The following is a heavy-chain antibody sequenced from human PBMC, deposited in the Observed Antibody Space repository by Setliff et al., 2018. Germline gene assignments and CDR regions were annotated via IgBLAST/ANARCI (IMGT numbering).Heavy chain of an antibody. J-gene: IGHJ5*02. CDR2: INHYGST. CDR3: ARDYQGGWFDP. Sequence: SETLSLTCAVFDGSLSDYYWNWIRQPPGKGLEWIGEINHYGSTKYKSSLRSRVTISVDTSKTQVSLTLTSVTAADTAVYYCARDYQGGWFDPWGPGTLVTSPQ. V-gene: IGHV4-34*01. CDR1: DGSLSDYY. D-gene: IGHD3-10*01.